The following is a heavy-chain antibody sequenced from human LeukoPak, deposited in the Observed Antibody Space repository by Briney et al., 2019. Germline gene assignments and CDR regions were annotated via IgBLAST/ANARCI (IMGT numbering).Heavy chain of an antibody. CDR2: INHSGST. Sequence: PSETLSLTCAVYGGSFSGYYWSWIRQPPGKGLEWIGEINHSGSTNYNPSLKSRVTISVDTSKNQFSLKLSSVTAADTAFYFCVRGPGTVARRLDPWGPGILVIVSS. D-gene: IGHD1/OR15-1a*01. V-gene: IGHV4-34*01. J-gene: IGHJ5*02. CDR1: GGSFSGYY. CDR3: VRGPGTVARRLDP.